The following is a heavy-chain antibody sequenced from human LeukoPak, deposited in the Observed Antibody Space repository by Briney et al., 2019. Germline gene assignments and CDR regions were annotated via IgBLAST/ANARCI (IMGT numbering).Heavy chain of an antibody. J-gene: IGHJ4*02. CDR1: EDTFSTYG. Sequence: GASVKVSCKASEDTFSTYGIIWVRQAPGQGLEWMGWINPNSGGTNYAQKLQGRVTMTTDTSTSTAYMELRSLRSDDTAVYYCARMVGATRLDYWGQGTLVTVSS. V-gene: IGHV1-18*01. CDR3: ARMVGATRLDY. CDR2: INPNSGGT. D-gene: IGHD1-26*01.